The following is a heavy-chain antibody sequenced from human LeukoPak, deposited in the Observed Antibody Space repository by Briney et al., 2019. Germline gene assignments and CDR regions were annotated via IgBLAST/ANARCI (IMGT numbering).Heavy chain of an antibody. CDR3: AKDMVVRDYYYYMDV. D-gene: IGHD3-10*02. Sequence: GGSLRLSCTASGFTFDDYAMHWVRQAPGKGLEWVSLISWDGGSTYYADSVKGRFTISRDNSKNSLYLQMNSLRAEDTALYYCAKDMVVRDYYYYMDVWGKGTTVTVSS. CDR1: GFTFDDYA. V-gene: IGHV3-43D*03. J-gene: IGHJ6*03. CDR2: ISWDGGST.